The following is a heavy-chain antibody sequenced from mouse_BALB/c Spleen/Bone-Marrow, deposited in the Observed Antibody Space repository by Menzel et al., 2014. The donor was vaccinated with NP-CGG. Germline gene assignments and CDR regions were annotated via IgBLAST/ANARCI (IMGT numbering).Heavy chain of an antibody. CDR2: IDPYYGGT. D-gene: IGHD2-2*01. V-gene: IGHV1-39*01. J-gene: IGHJ1*01. CDR1: GYSFTGYN. Sequence: VQLKESGPELEKPGASVKISCKASGYSFTGYNMNWVKQSIGKSLEWIGNIDPYYGGTSYNQKFKGKATLTVDKSSSTAYMQLKSLTSEDSAIYYCASYGYDYWYFDVWGAGTTATVSS. CDR3: ASYGYDYWYFDV.